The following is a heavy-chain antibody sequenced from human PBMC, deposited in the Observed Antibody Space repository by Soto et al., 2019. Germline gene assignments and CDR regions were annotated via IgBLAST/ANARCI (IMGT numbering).Heavy chain of an antibody. CDR1: GGTFSSYA. Sequence: SVKVSCKASGGTFSSYAISWVRQAPGQGLEWMGGIIPIFGTANYAQKFQGRVTITADESTSTAYMELSSLRSEDTAVYYCAAGDTAMVTGLYYYYGMDVWGQGTTVTVS. V-gene: IGHV1-69*13. D-gene: IGHD5-18*01. J-gene: IGHJ6*02. CDR2: IIPIFGTA. CDR3: AAGDTAMVTGLYYYYGMDV.